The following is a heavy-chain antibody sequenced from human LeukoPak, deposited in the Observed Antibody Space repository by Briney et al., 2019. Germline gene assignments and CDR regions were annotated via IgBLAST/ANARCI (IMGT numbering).Heavy chain of an antibody. CDR3: ARATDYSGSGSYLPLYYFYGMDV. V-gene: IGHV3-30*04. CDR2: ISYDGSDE. CDR1: AFTVSRHA. D-gene: IGHD3-10*01. J-gene: IGHJ6*04. Sequence: GGSLRLSCAASAFTVSRHAMHWVRQSPGKGLEWAAIISYDGSDEYIADSVKGRFSISRDNSRNTLDLQMNSLTTEDTALYYCARATDYSGSGSYLPLYYFYGMDVWGKGSAVIVSS.